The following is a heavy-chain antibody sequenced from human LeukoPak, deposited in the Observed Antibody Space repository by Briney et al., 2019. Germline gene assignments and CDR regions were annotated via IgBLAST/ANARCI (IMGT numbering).Heavy chain of an antibody. CDR3: AREVSGRFSIAVAGAFDY. J-gene: IGHJ4*02. Sequence: SETLSLTCAVYGGSFRGYYWSWIRQPPGKGLEWIGEINHSGRTNYNPSLKSRVTISVDTSKNQFSLKLSSVTAAVTAVYYCAREVSGRFSIAVAGAFDYWGQGTLVTVSS. D-gene: IGHD6-19*01. V-gene: IGHV4-34*01. CDR1: GGSFRGYY. CDR2: INHSGRT.